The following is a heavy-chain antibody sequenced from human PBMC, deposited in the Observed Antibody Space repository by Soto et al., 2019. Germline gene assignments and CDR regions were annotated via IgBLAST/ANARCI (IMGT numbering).Heavy chain of an antibody. CDR1: GDSISSNNW. Sequence: QVQLQESGPGLVKPSGTLSLTCTVSGDSISSNNWWNWVRQPPGKGLEWIGEIYHSGSTNYNPSLSSRVIISVDTSNNQFSLRLSSVTDADTAIYYCARGLSLVVAGNRLGLPDYWGQGTLVTVSS. CDR3: ARGLSLVVAGNRLGLPDY. V-gene: IGHV4-4*02. CDR2: IYHSGST. J-gene: IGHJ4*02. D-gene: IGHD6-19*01.